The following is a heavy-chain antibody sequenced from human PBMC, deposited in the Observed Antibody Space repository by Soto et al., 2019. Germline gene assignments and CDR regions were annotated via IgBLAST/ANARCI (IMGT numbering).Heavy chain of an antibody. D-gene: IGHD5-18*01. V-gene: IGHV3-11*05. Sequence: GGPPRLSCASSVFTFSNNYMSQMRQAPGKGLEWVSDIINNSSYTNYTASVKGRFTIQKDNAKKSLYLQMKSLRAEDTAEYYFARATGYSYGEYWGERTPGPGSS. J-gene: IGHJ4*02. CDR1: VFTFSNNY. CDR3: ARATGYSYGEY. CDR2: IINNSSYT.